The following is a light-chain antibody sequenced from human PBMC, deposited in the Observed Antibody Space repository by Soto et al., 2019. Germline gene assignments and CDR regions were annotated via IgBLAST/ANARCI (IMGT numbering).Light chain of an antibody. Sequence: EIVLTQSPGTLSLSPGERATLSCRASQSINNRYLAWYQQKPGQAPRLLIYGASSSATGIPDRFSGSGSGTDFTLTISRLEPEDFAVYYCQQLGNSPPVTFGPGTKVDMK. CDR1: QSINNRY. CDR2: GAS. J-gene: IGKJ3*01. V-gene: IGKV3-20*01. CDR3: QQLGNSPPVT.